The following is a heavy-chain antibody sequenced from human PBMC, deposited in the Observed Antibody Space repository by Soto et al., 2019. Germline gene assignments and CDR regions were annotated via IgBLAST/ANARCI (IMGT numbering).Heavy chain of an antibody. CDR3: VRDSPTNLEDADTVASWFDP. CDR1: GFNFNFFW. CDR2: INGDGSTT. J-gene: IGHJ5*02. Sequence: EALLVESGGGLVQPGGSLRLSCAASGFNFNFFWMHWVRQAPGKGLVWVSRINGDGSTTDYADSVKGRFTISRDNAKNTLFLQMDSLRVEVTAVYYCVRDSPTNLEDADTVASWFDPWGQGTLVTVSS. D-gene: IGHD5-12*01. V-gene: IGHV3-74*01.